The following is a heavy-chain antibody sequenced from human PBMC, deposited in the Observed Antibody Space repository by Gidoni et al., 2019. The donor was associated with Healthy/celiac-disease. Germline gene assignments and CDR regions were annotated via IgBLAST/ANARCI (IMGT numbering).Heavy chain of an antibody. CDR2: IWYDGSNE. Sequence: QVQLVESGGGVVRLGRSLRLSCAASGFTFSSYGLHWVRQAPGKGLEWVAVIWYDGSNEYYADSVKGRFTISRDNSKNTLYLQMNSLRAEDTAVYYCARDSRMGATELDYWGQGTLVTVSS. CDR3: ARDSRMGATELDY. V-gene: IGHV3-33*01. D-gene: IGHD1-26*01. J-gene: IGHJ4*02. CDR1: GFTFSSYG.